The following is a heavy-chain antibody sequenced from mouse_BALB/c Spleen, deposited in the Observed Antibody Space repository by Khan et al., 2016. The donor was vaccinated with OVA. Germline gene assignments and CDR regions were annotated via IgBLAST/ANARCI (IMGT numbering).Heavy chain of an antibody. J-gene: IGHJ3*01. CDR2: LWGVGST. D-gene: IGHD2-2*01. CDR1: GLSLTNYG. V-gene: IGHV2-3*01. Sequence: QVQLKESGPGLVAPSQSLSITCTVSGLSLTNYGISWIRQPPGKGLEWLGVLWGVGSTNYHSALISRLSINKDNSKSQVFLQLNSLQTDDTATYSCAIISSGYDWSTYWGQATLVTVSA. CDR3: AIISSGYDWSTY.